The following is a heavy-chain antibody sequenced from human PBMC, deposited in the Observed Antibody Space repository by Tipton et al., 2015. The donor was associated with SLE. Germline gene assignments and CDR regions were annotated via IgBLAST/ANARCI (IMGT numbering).Heavy chain of an antibody. D-gene: IGHD3-10*01. Sequence: TLSLTCTVSGGSISRYYWSWIRQPPRKGLEWIGLINSSGSTYNPSLKSRVTMSVDTSKNQFSLKLNSVTAADTAVYYCARYPMVRGAVDFWGQGTLVTVSS. CDR1: GGSISRYY. J-gene: IGHJ4*02. V-gene: IGHV4-59*01. CDR3: ARYPMVRGAVDF. CDR2: INSSGST.